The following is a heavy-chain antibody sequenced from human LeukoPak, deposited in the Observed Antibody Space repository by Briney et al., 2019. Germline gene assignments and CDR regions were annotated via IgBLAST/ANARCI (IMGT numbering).Heavy chain of an antibody. J-gene: IGHJ4*02. D-gene: IGHD3-22*01. Sequence: PGGSLRLSCAASGFTFSSYGMHWVRQAPGKGLEWVAVISYDGSNKYYADSVKGRFTISRDNSKNTLYLQTNSLRAEDTAVYYCAKETYYYDSSGYYRDYFDYWGQGTLVTVSS. CDR3: AKETYYYDSSGYYRDYFDY. CDR1: GFTFSSYG. CDR2: ISYDGSNK. V-gene: IGHV3-30*18.